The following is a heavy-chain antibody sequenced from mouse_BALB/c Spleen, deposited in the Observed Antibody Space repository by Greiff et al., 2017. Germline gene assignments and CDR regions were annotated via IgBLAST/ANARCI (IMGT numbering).Heavy chain of an antibody. CDR3: ARDRRSFYYAMDS. J-gene: IGHJ4*01. V-gene: IGHV2-6-7*01. CDR2: IWGDGST. CDR1: GFSLTGYG. Sequence: QVQLKESGPGLVAPSQSLSITCTVSGFSLTGYGVNWVRQPPGKGLEWLGMIWGDGSTDYNSALKSRLSISKDNSKSQVFLKMNSLQTDDTARYYCARDRRSFYYAMDSRGEGASDTVSS. D-gene: IGHD1-1*01.